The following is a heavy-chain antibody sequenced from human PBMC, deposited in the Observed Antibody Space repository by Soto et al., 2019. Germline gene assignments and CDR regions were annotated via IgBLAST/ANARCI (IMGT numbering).Heavy chain of an antibody. V-gene: IGHV1-8*01. CDR1: GYTFTSYD. J-gene: IGHJ5*02. Sequence: QVQLVQSGAEVKKPGASVKVSCKASGYTFTSYDINWLRQATGQGLEWMGWMNPNSGNTGDAQKFQGIVTMTRNTSISTAYMRRSSLRSEDTAVYYCARVGRYYDSSGYYYWFDPCGQGTLVTVSS. CDR3: ARVGRYYDSSGYYYWFDP. D-gene: IGHD3-22*01. CDR2: MNPNSGNT.